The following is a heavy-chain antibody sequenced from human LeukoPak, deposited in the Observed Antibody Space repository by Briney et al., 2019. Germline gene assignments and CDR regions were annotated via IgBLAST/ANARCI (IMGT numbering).Heavy chain of an antibody. CDR1: GYTFTGYY. D-gene: IGHD1-26*01. J-gene: IGHJ5*02. CDR2: INPNSGGT. CDR3: ARGVGATGNWFDP. Sequence: ASVKVSCKASGYTFTGYYMHWVRQAPGQGLEWMGWINPNSGGTNYAQKIQGRVTMTRDTSISTAYMELSRLRSDDTAVYYCARGVGATGNWFDPWGQGTLVTVSS. V-gene: IGHV1-2*02.